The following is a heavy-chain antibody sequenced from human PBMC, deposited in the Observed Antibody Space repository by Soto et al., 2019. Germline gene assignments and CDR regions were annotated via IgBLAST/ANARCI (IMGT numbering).Heavy chain of an antibody. Sequence: GGSLRLSCAVSGFTFSDHFMDWVRQTPGKGLEWVGRIRSIANNYITEYAASVKGRFTISRDDSENSLFLQMNSLRFEDTAVYFCARDSSSCRGGHCYFDNWGRGTLVTVSS. CDR3: ARDSSSCRGGHCYFDN. CDR1: GFTFSDHF. V-gene: IGHV3-72*01. CDR2: IRSIANNYIT. D-gene: IGHD2-21*02. J-gene: IGHJ4*02.